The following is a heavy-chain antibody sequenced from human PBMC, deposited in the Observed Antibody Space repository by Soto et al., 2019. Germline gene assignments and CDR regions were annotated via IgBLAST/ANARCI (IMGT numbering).Heavy chain of an antibody. J-gene: IGHJ4*02. Sequence: SETLSLTCTVSGGYIRSGGYYWSWIRQHPGKGLDWIGYIYYSGSAYYNASLKSRVTISVDTSKNQFSLKLSSVTAADTAVYYCAREGDSSSHSRDFDAGGQGTLVHV. V-gene: IGHV4-31*03. CDR3: AREGDSSSHSRDFDA. CDR2: IYYSGSA. CDR1: GGYIRSGGYY. D-gene: IGHD6-6*01.